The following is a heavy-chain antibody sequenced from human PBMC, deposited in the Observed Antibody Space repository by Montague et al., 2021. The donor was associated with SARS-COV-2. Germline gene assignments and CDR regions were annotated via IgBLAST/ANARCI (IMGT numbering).Heavy chain of an antibody. CDR2: IYDSGST. J-gene: IGHJ4*02. CDR3: ARENTVTTFGGPYYIDS. V-gene: IGHV4-59*02. CDR1: GRSVRSYY. Sequence: SETLSLTCIVSGRSVRSYYWSWIRQPPGKGLEWIGHIYDSGSTNYNPSLKSRVTISVDTSKNQFSLKLSSVTAADTAVYYCARENTVTTFGGPYYIDSWGQGTLVTVSA. D-gene: IGHD4-17*01.